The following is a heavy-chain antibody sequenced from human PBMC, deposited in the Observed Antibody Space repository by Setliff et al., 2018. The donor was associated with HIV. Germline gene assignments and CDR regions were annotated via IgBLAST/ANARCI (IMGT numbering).Heavy chain of an antibody. CDR3: VRSLSGNSSTYYWAFDF. CDR1: GFTFTSHS. CDR2: ISGSGTYT. D-gene: IGHD3-22*01. Sequence: GESLKISCVTSGFTFTSHSMNWVRLRPGKGLEWVASISGSGTYTHYADSVRGRFTVSRDNAKNSLWLQLDSLKVEDTALYFCVRSLSGNSSTYYWAFDFWGQGAPVTVSS. J-gene: IGHJ4*02. V-gene: IGHV3-21*01.